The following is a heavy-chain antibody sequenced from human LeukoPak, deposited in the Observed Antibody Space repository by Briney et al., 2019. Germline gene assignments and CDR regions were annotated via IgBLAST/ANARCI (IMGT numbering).Heavy chain of an antibody. V-gene: IGHV3-23*01. CDR1: GFTFSSYA. J-gene: IGHJ4*02. CDR2: ISGSGGST. Sequence: GGSLRLSCAASGFTFSSYAMSSVRQAPGNGLEWVSAISGSGGSTYYADSVKGRFTISRDNSKTTLYLQMNSLRAEDTAVYYCAKWDIVVVPAATTDYWGQGTLVTVSS. D-gene: IGHD2-2*01. CDR3: AKWDIVVVPAATTDY.